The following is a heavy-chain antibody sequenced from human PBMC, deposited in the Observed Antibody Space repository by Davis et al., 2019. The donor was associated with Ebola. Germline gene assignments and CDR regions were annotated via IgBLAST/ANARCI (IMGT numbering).Heavy chain of an antibody. J-gene: IGHJ4*02. CDR1: GGSISSYY. V-gene: IGHV4-39*07. D-gene: IGHD6-13*01. Sequence: PGGSLRLSCTVSGGSISSYYWGWIRQPPGKGLEWIGSIYYSGSTYYNPSFKSRVTISVDTSKNQFSLKLSSVTAADTAVYYCAREGIAAAVRLWGQGTLVTVSS. CDR3: AREGIAAAVRL. CDR2: IYYSGST.